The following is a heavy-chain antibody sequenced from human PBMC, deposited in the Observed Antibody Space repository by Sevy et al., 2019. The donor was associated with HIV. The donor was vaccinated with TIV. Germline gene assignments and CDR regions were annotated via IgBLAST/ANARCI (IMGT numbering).Heavy chain of an antibody. D-gene: IGHD2-15*01. J-gene: IGHJ4*02. CDR2: LRSKANSYAT. CDR3: TRHANGSIDY. Sequence: GGSLRLPCAASGFTFSGSAMHWVRRASGKGLEWVGRLRSKANSYATAYAASVKGRFTISRDDSKNTAYLQMNSLKTEDTAVYYCTRHANGSIDYWGQGTLVTVSS. V-gene: IGHV3-73*01. CDR1: GFTFSGSA.